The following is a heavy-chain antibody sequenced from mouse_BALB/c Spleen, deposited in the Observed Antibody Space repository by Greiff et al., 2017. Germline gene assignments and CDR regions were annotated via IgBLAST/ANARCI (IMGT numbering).Heavy chain of an antibody. V-gene: IGHV5-12-2*01. J-gene: IGHJ1*01. D-gene: IGHD1-2*01. CDR1: GFTFSSYT. CDR3: ARDITTDWYFDV. CDR2: ISNGGGST. Sequence: EVKLMESGGGLVQPGGSLKLSCAASGFTFSSYTMSWVRQTPEKRLEWVAYISNGGGSTYYPDTVKGRFTISRDNAKNTLYLQMSSLKSEDTAMYYCARDITTDWYFDVWGAGTTVTVSS.